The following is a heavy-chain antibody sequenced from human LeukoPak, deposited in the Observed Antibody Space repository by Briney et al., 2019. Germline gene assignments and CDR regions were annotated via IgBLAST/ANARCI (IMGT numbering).Heavy chain of an antibody. CDR1: GFTFSGFA. D-gene: IGHD1-26*01. CDR3: AKMKGHPLPKYYMDV. Sequence: GGSLRLSCAASGFTFSGFAMSWVRRTPGKGLGWVSGISGTGDNTLYADSVKGRFTISRDNSKNTLYLEMNSLRAEDTAIYYCAKMKGHPLPKYYMDVWGQGTTVTVSS. J-gene: IGHJ6*01. CDR2: ISGTGDNT. V-gene: IGHV3-23*01.